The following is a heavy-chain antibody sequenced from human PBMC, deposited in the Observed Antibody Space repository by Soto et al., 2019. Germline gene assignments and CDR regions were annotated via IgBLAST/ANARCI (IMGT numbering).Heavy chain of an antibody. D-gene: IGHD6-19*01. Sequence: GGSLRLSCAASGFTFSSYSMNWVRQAPGKGLEWVSYISSSSSTIYYADSVKGRFTISRDNAKNSLYLQMNSLRAEDTAVYYCARRVEAPIAVAGSHDYWGQGTLVTVSS. V-gene: IGHV3-48*01. CDR2: ISSSSSTI. CDR3: ARRVEAPIAVAGSHDY. CDR1: GFTFSSYS. J-gene: IGHJ4*02.